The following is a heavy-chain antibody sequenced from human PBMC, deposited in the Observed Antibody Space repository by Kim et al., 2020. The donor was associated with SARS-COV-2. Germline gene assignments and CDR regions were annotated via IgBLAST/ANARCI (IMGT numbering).Heavy chain of an antibody. D-gene: IGHD1-26*01. CDR2: ISGSGGST. CDR3: AKDQGWELPTFFDY. J-gene: IGHJ4*02. Sequence: GGSLRLSCAASGFTFSSYAMSWVRQAPGKGLEWVSAISGSGGSTYYADSVKGRFTISRDNSKNTLYQQMNSVSAEDTAVYYCAKDQGWELPTFFDYWGQGTLVTVSS. CDR1: GFTFSSYA. V-gene: IGHV3-23*01.